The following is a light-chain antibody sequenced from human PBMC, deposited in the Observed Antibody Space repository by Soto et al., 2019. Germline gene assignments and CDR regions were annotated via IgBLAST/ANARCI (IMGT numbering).Light chain of an antibody. J-gene: IGLJ2*01. CDR1: SSDVGGYDY. CDR3: SSYADSSTHVE. V-gene: IGLV2-14*03. Sequence: QSVLTQPASVSGSPGQSITISCTGTSSDVGGYDYVSWYQLHPGKAPKLIIYDVNNRPSGVSNRFSGSKSGNTASLTISGLQAEDEADYYCSSYADSSTHVEFGGGTKLTVL. CDR2: DVN.